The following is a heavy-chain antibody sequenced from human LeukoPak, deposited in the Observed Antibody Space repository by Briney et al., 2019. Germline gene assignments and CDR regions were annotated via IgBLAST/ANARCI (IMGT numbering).Heavy chain of an antibody. V-gene: IGHV4-31*03. CDR3: ARRVDTAMVLDY. CDR2: IYYSGST. Sequence: SETLSLTCTVSGGSISSGGYYWSWIRQHPGKGLEWIGYIYYSGSTYYNPSLKSRVTISVDTSKNQFSLKLSSVTAADTAVYYCARRVDTAMVLDYWGQGTLVTVSS. CDR1: GGSISSGGYY. J-gene: IGHJ4*02. D-gene: IGHD5-18*01.